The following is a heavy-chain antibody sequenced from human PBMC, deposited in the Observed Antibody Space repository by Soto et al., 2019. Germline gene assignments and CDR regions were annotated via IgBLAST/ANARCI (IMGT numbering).Heavy chain of an antibody. CDR1: GFTFNRYS. Sequence: EVQLVESGGGLVQPGGSLRLSSSGSGFTFNRYSMYWVRQAPGKGLEYVSAITSAGDSTNYADSVKGRFTISRDNSKNILYLQMSRLTPEDMAVYYCVRGYYWGQGTLVTVSS. J-gene: IGHJ4*02. CDR2: ITSAGDST. CDR3: VRGYY. V-gene: IGHV3-64D*08. D-gene: IGHD3-10*01.